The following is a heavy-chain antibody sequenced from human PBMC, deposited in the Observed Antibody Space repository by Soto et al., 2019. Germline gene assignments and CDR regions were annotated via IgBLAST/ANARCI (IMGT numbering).Heavy chain of an antibody. D-gene: IGHD4-17*01. J-gene: IGHJ4*02. Sequence: EVQLVESGGGLVQPGGSLRLSCAASGFTFSSYWMHWVRQATGKGLVWVSRINSDGSSTSYADSVKGRFTISRDNAKNTLYLQMNRLRAEDTAVYYCASDDYAKTQAYWGQGTLVTVSS. CDR3: ASDDYAKTQAY. V-gene: IGHV3-74*01. CDR2: INSDGSST. CDR1: GFTFSSYW.